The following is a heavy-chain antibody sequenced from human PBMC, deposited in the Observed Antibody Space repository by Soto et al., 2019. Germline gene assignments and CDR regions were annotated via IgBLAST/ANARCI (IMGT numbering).Heavy chain of an antibody. J-gene: IGHJ4*02. V-gene: IGHV3-73*01. D-gene: IGHD4-17*01. CDR3: TMDDYGGNSAFRDY. CDR2: IRSKSDNYAT. Sequence: PGGSVRLSCATSGFIFSGSAMHWVRQASGKGLEWVGRIRSKSDNYATTYAASVKGRFTISRDDSKNTAYLQMNSLKTEDTAVYYCTMDDYGGNSAFRDYWGQGTLVTVSS. CDR1: GFIFSGSA.